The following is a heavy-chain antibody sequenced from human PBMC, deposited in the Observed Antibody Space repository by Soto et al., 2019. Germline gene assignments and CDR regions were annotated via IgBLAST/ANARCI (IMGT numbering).Heavy chain of an antibody. J-gene: IGHJ6*01. CDR2: ISDSSSTI. CDR3: TRFVFLADDG. CDR1: GFTFSTYP. V-gene: IGHV3-48*01. Sequence: GGSLRTFCAASGFTFSTYPMNCGRQAPGKGVEWVSYISDSSSTIHYADSVKGRFTISRDNAKNSLYLQIISFRAEDGIVYYCTRFVFLADDG.